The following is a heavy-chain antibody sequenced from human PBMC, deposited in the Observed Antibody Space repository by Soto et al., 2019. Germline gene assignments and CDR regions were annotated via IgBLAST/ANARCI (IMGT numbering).Heavy chain of an antibody. J-gene: IGHJ6*02. V-gene: IGHV1-18*01. CDR2: VSGYNGHA. CDR1: GYTFSKHP. D-gene: IGHD6-25*01. Sequence: QVQLVQSGPEVKKPGASVRVSCQTSGYTFSKHPITWVRQAPGKGLEWMGSVSGYNGHAQYARKFQGRVTMTTDTSTTTIPLDLRSLTSDDTAVYYCARGGQRLPPDYSYYGMDVWGQGTTVTVSS. CDR3: ARGGQRLPPDYSYYGMDV.